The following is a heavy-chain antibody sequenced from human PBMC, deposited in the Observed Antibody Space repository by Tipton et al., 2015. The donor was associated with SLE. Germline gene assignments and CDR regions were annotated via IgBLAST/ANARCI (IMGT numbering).Heavy chain of an antibody. CDR1: GYSTTGHY. V-gene: IGHV4-59*11. CDR3: ARQDEYSISPTSFDF. CDR2: IYHRGST. J-gene: IGHJ3*01. Sequence: TLSLTCTVSGYSTTGHYWTWIRQPPGKGLEWIGNIYHRGSTKYNPSLKSRVTISVDKSQNQFALKLSSVITADTAVYYCARQDEYSISPTSFDFWGQGAMVIVSS. D-gene: IGHD6-6*01.